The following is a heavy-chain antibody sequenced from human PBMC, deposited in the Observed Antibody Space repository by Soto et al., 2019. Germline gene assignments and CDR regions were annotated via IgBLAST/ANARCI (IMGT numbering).Heavy chain of an antibody. CDR2: LSGSLNSA. V-gene: IGHV3-23*01. CDR1: GFTFRDYA. J-gene: IGHJ3*02. Sequence: EVQVLQSGGGLGQPGGSLRLSCAAGGFTFRDYAMSWVRQAPGKGLEWVSTLSGSLNSAFYADSVKGRFTISRDSSDNIRYLQTNILRDEDTAVYYCARDAGFPDFGVIKHVFDIWGQGTLVTVSS. D-gene: IGHD3-3*01. CDR3: ARDAGFPDFGVIKHVFDI.